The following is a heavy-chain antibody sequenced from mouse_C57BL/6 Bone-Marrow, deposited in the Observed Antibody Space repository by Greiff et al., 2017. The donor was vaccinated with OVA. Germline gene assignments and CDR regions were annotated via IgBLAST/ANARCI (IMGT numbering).Heavy chain of an antibody. J-gene: IGHJ2*01. CDR2: IDPENGDT. V-gene: IGHV14-4*01. CDR1: GFNIKDDY. Sequence: EVHLVESGAELVRPGASVKLSCTASGFNIKDDYMHWVKQRPEQGLEWIGWIDPENGDTEYASKFQGKATITADTSSNTAYLQLSSLTSEDTAVYYCTTYAVYFDYWGQGTTLTVSS. CDR3: TTYAVYFDY.